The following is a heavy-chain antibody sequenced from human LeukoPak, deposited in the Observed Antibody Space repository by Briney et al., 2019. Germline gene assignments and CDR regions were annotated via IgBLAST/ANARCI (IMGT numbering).Heavy chain of an antibody. Sequence: GGSLRLSCAASGFTFSSYSMNWVRQAPGKGLEWVSSISSSSSYIYYADSVKGRFTISRDNAKNSLYLQMNSLRAEDTAVYYCAKTIAAAEDDAFDIWGQGTMVTVSS. CDR1: GFTFSSYS. D-gene: IGHD6-13*01. CDR3: AKTIAAAEDDAFDI. J-gene: IGHJ3*02. CDR2: ISSSSSYI. V-gene: IGHV3-21*04.